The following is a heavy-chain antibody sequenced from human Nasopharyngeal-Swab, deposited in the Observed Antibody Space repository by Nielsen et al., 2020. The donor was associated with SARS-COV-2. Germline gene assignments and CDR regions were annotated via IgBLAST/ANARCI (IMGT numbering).Heavy chain of an antibody. CDR1: GFTFSSYG. CDR2: ISSSSSYI. Sequence: GGSLRLSCAASGFTFSSYGMNWVRQAPGKGLEWVSSISSSSSYIYYADSVKGRFTISRDNAKNSLYLQMNSLRAEDTAVYYCARGDRSGSYYPDYWGQGTLVTVSS. CDR3: ARGDRSGSYYPDY. D-gene: IGHD3-10*01. J-gene: IGHJ4*02. V-gene: IGHV3-21*01.